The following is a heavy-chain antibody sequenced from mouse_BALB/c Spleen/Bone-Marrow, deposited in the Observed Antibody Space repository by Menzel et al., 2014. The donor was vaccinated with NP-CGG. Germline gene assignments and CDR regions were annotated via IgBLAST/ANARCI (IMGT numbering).Heavy chain of an antibody. CDR3: ARGGSSRAWFAY. D-gene: IGHD1-1*01. Sequence: QVQLKESGPGLVSPSQSLPIPCTVSEFSLTSYGVHWVRQPPGEGLEWLGVIWAGGSTNYNSALMSRLSISKDDSKSQVFLKMNSLQTDDTAMYYCARGGSSRAWFAYWGQGTLVTVSA. V-gene: IGHV2-9*02. CDR2: IWAGGST. CDR1: EFSLTSYG. J-gene: IGHJ3*01.